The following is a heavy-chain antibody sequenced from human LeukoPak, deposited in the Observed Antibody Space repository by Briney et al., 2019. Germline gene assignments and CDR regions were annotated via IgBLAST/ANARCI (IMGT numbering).Heavy chain of an antibody. J-gene: IGHJ4*02. CDR3: ARYYYPTSGFDY. D-gene: IGHD3-10*01. CDR2: VYYSGST. V-gene: IGHV4-59*11. Sequence: SETLSLTCTVSDGSISDHYWTWIRQPPGKGLEWIGYVYYSGSTNYNSSLKSRLSISVDTSKNQFSLKLSSVTAADTAVYYCARYYYPTSGFDYWGQGTLVTVSS. CDR1: DGSISDHY.